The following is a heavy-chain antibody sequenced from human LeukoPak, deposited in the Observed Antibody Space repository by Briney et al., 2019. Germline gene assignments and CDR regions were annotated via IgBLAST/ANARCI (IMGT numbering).Heavy chain of an antibody. V-gene: IGHV3-43*01. CDR1: GFTFDDYT. CDR3: AKPRQQLVRYGLDV. Sequence: GGSLRLSCAASGFTFDDYTMHWVRQAPGKGLEWVSLISWDGGSTYYADSVKGRFTISRDNSKSTLYLQMNSLRSEDTAVYYCAKPRQQLVRYGLDVWGQGTTVIVSS. CDR2: ISWDGGST. D-gene: IGHD6-6*01. J-gene: IGHJ6*02.